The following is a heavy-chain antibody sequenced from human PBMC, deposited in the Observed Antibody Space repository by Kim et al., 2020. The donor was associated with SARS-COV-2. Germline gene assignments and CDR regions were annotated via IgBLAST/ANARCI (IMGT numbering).Heavy chain of an antibody. CDR2: ISGSGGST. D-gene: IGHD3-9*01. CDR1: GFTFSSYA. J-gene: IGHJ4*02. CDR3: AKGGGKVLRYFDQTDYADY. Sequence: GGSLRLSCAASGFTFSSYAMSWVRQAPGKGLEWVSAISGSGGSTYYADSVKGRFTISRDNSKNTLYLQMNSLRAEDTAVYYCAKGGGKVLRYFDQTDYADYWGQETLVTFSS. V-gene: IGHV3-23*01.